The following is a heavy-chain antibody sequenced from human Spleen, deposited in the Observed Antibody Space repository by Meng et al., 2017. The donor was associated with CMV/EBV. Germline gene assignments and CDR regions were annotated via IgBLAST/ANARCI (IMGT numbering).Heavy chain of an antibody. D-gene: IGHD6-13*01. Sequence: ASVKVSCKASGYTFTGYYMHWVRQAPGQGLEWIGWINPNSGGTNYAQKFQGRVTITADKSTSTAYMELSSLRSEDTAVYYCARPTKPRTAAGWDYGMDVWGQGTTVTVSS. V-gene: IGHV1-2*02. CDR1: GYTFTGYY. CDR3: ARPTKPRTAAGWDYGMDV. J-gene: IGHJ6*02. CDR2: INPNSGGT.